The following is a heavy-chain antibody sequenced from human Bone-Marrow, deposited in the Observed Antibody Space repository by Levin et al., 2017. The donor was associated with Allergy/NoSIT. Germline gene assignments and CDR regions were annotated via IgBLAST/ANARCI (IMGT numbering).Heavy chain of an antibody. CDR1: GYTFTTYG. CDR3: ARDLLAVYSDTLTGKGFYLDS. J-gene: IGHJ4*02. Sequence: GGSLRLSCKTSGYTFTTYGISWVRQAPGQGLEWMGWISTYNGETKYTQKFQGRVTLTTDTSTRTAYMEVRSLRSDDTAVYFCARDLLAVYSDTLTGKGFYLDSWGQGTLVTVFS. CDR2: ISTYNGET. D-gene: IGHD3-9*01. V-gene: IGHV1-18*01.